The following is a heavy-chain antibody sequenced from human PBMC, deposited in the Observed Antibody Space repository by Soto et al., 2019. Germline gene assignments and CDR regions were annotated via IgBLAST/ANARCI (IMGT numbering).Heavy chain of an antibody. V-gene: IGHV3-9*01. J-gene: IGHJ3*02. Sequence: EVQLVESGGGLVQPGRSLRLSCAASGFTFDDYAMHWVRQAPGKGLEWVSGISWNSGSIGYADSVKGRFTISRDNAKNSLYLQMNSLRAEDTALYYCAKAEWVATISAFDIWGQETMVTVSS. CDR2: ISWNSGSI. CDR3: AKAEWVATISAFDI. D-gene: IGHD5-12*01. CDR1: GFTFDDYA.